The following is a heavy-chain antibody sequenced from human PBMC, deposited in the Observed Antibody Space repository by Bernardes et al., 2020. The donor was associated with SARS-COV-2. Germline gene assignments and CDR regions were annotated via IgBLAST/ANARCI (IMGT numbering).Heavy chain of an antibody. J-gene: IGHJ6*02. CDR2: IGTAGDT. CDR1: GFTFSSYD. D-gene: IGHD3-10*01. Sequence: GGSLRLSCAASGFTFSSYDMHWVRQATGKGLEWVSAIGTAGDTYYPGSVKGRFTISRENAKNSLYLQMNSLRAGDTAVYYCARGSMVRGVINYYYYGMDVWGQGTTVTVSS. CDR3: ARGSMVRGVINYYYYGMDV. V-gene: IGHV3-13*01.